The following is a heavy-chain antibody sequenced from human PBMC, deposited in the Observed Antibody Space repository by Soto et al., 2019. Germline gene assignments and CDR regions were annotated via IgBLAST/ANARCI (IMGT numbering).Heavy chain of an antibody. D-gene: IGHD2-21*02. CDR3: ARGGDTGGICLPVFVV. Sequence: QVQLQESGPGLVKPSETLSLTCTVSGVSITNYFWNWIRQTPEKGLEWIGFTHYSGSSSFAASLKSRLSMSADTDRNQFPLNLNFRPAADTAFYYWARGGDTGGICLPVFVVWGKGTVV. J-gene: IGHJ3*01. CDR2: THYSGSS. CDR1: GVSITNYF. V-gene: IGHV4-59*08.